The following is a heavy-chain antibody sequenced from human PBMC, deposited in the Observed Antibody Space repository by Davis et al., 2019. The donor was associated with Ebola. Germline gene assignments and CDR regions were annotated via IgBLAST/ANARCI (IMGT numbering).Heavy chain of an antibody. CDR2: ISASGADI. V-gene: IGHV3-23*01. Sequence: PGGSLRLSCAASGFTFSNYAMSWVRQAPGGGLEWVSGISASGADIKYADSVRGRFSISRDDSKNTLYLQMGSLRAEDTAVFYCAEGGTNNFLGANWGQGTLVTVSS. D-gene: IGHD2-8*01. J-gene: IGHJ4*02. CDR3: AEGGTNNFLGAN. CDR1: GFTFSNYA.